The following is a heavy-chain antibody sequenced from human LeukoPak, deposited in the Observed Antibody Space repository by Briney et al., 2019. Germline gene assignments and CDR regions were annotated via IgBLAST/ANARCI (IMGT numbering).Heavy chain of an antibody. D-gene: IGHD3-22*01. CDR1: GVTFSSYS. CDR3: ARELGYDSSGYDY. V-gene: IGHV3-21*01. CDR2: ISSSSSYI. J-gene: IGHJ4*02. Sequence: GGSLTLSCAASGVTFSSYSMNWVRQAPGKGLEWVSSISSSSSYIYYADPVKGRFTISRDNAKNSLYLQMNSLGAEDTAVYYCARELGYDSSGYDYWGQGTLVTVSS.